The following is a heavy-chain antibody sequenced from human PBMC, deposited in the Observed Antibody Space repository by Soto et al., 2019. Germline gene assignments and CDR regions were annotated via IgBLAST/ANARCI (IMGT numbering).Heavy chain of an antibody. CDR3: AKWEDSVKGLDI. D-gene: IGHD1-26*01. CDR2: IHHTGAN. V-gene: IGHV4-59*02. CDR1: GGSVSSYY. Sequence: PSETLSLTCTVSGGSVSSYYWNWVRQPPGKGLEWISYIHHTGANIYNPSLKSRVTMFVDTSRNHFSLNLASVTAADTALYFCAKWEDSVKGLDIWGQGTLVTVSS. J-gene: IGHJ3*02.